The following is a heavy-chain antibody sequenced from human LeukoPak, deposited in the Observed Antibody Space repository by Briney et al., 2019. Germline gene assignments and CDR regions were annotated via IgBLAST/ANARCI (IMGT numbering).Heavy chain of an antibody. CDR1: GFTFSSYA. CDR3: ARDLNWGFDH. V-gene: IGHV3-30-3*01. Sequence: PGRSLRPSCAASGFTFSSYAMHWVRQAPGKGLEWVAVISYDGSNKYYADSVKGRFTISRDNAKNSLYLEMNSLRDEDTAVYYCARDLNWGFDHWGQGTLVTVSS. D-gene: IGHD7-27*01. J-gene: IGHJ4*02. CDR2: ISYDGSNK.